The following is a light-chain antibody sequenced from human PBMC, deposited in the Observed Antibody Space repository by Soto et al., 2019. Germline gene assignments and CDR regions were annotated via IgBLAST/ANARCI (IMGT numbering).Light chain of an antibody. Sequence: DIQMTQSPSSVTGSVGDRVTITCQASQDITNYLNWYQQKPGKAPKLLIYDASNLEPGVPSRLSGRGSGADFTFSISSLQPEDIATYYCQQYDDIPPTFGQGTRLEIK. V-gene: IGKV1-33*01. J-gene: IGKJ5*01. CDR3: QQYDDIPPT. CDR2: DAS. CDR1: QDITNY.